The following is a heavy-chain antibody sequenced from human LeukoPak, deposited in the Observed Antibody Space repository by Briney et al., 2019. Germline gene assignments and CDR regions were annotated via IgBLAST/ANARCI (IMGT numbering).Heavy chain of an antibody. D-gene: IGHD7-27*01. CDR1: GFTFSNNY. CDR2: IYSGGST. V-gene: IGHV3-53*01. J-gene: IGHJ4*02. CDR3: ARDPTGDLDD. Sequence: GGSLRLSCAASGFTFSNNYMSWVRQAPGKGLEWVSVIYSGGSTYYADSVKGRFTISRDNSKNTLYLQMNSLRAEDTAVYYCARDPTGDLDDWGPGTLVTVSS.